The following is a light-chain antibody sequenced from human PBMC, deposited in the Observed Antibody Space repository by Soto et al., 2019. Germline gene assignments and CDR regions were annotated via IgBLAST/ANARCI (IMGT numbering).Light chain of an antibody. CDR2: DVS. CDR1: SSDIGGYNF. Sequence: QSVLTQPASVSGSPGQSITISCTGTSSDIGGYNFVSWYQQHPDKSPKLIIYDVSNRTSGVSNRFSGSKSGNTASLTISGLQAEDEADYYCGSYTATSTRVFGTGTKVTVL. CDR3: GSYTATSTRV. V-gene: IGLV2-14*03. J-gene: IGLJ1*01.